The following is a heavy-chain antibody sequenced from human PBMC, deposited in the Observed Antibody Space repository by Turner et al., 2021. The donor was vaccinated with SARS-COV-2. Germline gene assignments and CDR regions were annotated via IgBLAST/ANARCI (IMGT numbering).Heavy chain of an antibody. J-gene: IGHJ4*02. CDR3: AKCVTTCQTKGLDN. CDR2: INGTGHVT. D-gene: IGHD1-26*01. V-gene: IGHV3-23*01. CDR1: GFTVNTFA. Sequence: EVQLLESGGGLVQPGGSLRLSCAASGFTVNTFAMSWVRQAPGKGLEWASAINGTGHVTHYVDSVEGRFTISRDSSKNTLYLQMNSLRVEDTAIYYCAKCVTTCQTKGLDNWGQGTLVTVSS.